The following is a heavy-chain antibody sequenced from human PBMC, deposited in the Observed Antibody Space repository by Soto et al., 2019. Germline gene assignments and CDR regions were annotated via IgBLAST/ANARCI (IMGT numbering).Heavy chain of an antibody. V-gene: IGHV3-30-3*01. CDR1: GFTFSSYA. D-gene: IGHD2-15*01. J-gene: IGHJ5*02. Sequence: GGSLRLSCAASGFTFSSYAMHWVRQAPGKGLEWVAVISYDGSNKYYADSVKGRFTISRDNSKNTLYLQMNSLRAEDTAVYYCAKDRRGYCSGGSCHTTWFDPWGQGTLVTVSS. CDR3: AKDRRGYCSGGSCHTTWFDP. CDR2: ISYDGSNK.